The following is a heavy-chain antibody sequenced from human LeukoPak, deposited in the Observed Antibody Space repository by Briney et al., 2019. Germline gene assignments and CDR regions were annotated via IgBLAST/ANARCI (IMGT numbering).Heavy chain of an antibody. CDR1: GFSFSSYS. J-gene: IGHJ1*01. CDR2: IDYSSNYI. CDR3: ATPAAGPGAEYSQY. V-gene: IGHV3-21*01. D-gene: IGHD6-13*01. Sequence: GGSLRLSCAASGFSFSSYSMNWVRQAPGKGLEWVSSIDYSSNYIYTADSVKGRFTTSRDNAKNSLDLQMNSLKAEDTAVYYCATPAAGPGAEYSQYWGQGTLVIVSS.